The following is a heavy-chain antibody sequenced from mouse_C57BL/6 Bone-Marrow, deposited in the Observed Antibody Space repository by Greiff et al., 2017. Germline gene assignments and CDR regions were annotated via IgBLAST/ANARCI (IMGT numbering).Heavy chain of an antibody. D-gene: IGHD1-1*01. J-gene: IGHJ3*01. V-gene: IGHV5-12*01. CDR1: GFTFSDYY. CDR2: ISNGGGST. Sequence: EVHLVESGGGLVQPGGSLKLSCAASGFTFSDYYMYWVRQTPEKRLEWVAYISNGGGSTYYPDTVKGRFTISRDNAKNTLYLQMSRLKSEDTAMYYCARRDYYGSSFAYWGQGTLVTVSA. CDR3: ARRDYYGSSFAY.